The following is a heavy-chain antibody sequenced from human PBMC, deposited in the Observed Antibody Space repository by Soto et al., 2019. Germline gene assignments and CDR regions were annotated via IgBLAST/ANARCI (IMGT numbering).Heavy chain of an antibody. CDR1: GFSLSTGGMS. Sequence: QITLKESGPTLVKPTQTLTLTCTFSGFSLSTGGMSVGWIRQPPGKALEWLALIYWDDDKRYSPSLKSRLTITKDPSKNQVVLTMTNMDPVDTATYYCAHAPPNWTDNWFDPWGQGTLVTVSS. CDR2: IYWDDDK. V-gene: IGHV2-5*02. CDR3: AHAPPNWTDNWFDP. J-gene: IGHJ5*02. D-gene: IGHD1-1*01.